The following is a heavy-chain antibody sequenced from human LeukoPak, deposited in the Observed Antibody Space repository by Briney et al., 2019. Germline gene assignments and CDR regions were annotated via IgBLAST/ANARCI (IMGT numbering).Heavy chain of an antibody. CDR1: GFTSSSYS. V-gene: IGHV3-21*01. D-gene: IGHD6-13*01. CDR2: ISSSSSYI. J-gene: IGHJ3*02. CDR3: AREYSSSWYDDAFDI. Sequence: GGSLRLSCAASGFTSSSYSMNWVRQAPGKGLEWVSSISSSSSYIYYADSVKGRFAISRDNAKNSLYLQMNSLRAEDTAVYYCAREYSSSWYDDAFDIWGQGTMVTVSS.